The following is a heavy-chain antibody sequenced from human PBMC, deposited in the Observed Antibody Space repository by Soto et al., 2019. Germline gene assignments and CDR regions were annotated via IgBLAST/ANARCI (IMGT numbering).Heavy chain of an antibody. Sequence: QVQLVESGGGVVQPGRSLRLSCAASGFTFSSYGMHWVRQAPGKGLEWVAVISYDGSNKYYADSVKGRFTIARDNSKNTLYLQMNSLRAEDTAVYHCAKGRGYVDLWGRGTLVTVSS. D-gene: IGHD3-10*01. CDR1: GFTFSSYG. V-gene: IGHV3-30*18. CDR3: AKGRGYVDL. J-gene: IGHJ2*01. CDR2: ISYDGSNK.